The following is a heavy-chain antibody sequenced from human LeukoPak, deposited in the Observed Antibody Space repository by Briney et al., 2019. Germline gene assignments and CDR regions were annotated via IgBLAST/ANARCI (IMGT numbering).Heavy chain of an antibody. CDR1: GASTRTSEHY. V-gene: IGHV4-30-4*01. J-gene: IGHJ4*02. CDR2: IFYTGTT. Sequence: SQTLSLTCTVSGASTRTSEHYWSWVRQTPGKGLEWLGFIFYTGTTYYNPSLKSRVRISIDTSKNQFSLRLTSATAADTAIYYCAGDDSLGGTYYWGPETPVTVSS. D-gene: IGHD1-26*01. CDR3: AGDDSLGGTYY.